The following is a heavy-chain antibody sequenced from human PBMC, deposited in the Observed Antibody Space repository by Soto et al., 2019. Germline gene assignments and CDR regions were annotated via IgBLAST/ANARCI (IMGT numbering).Heavy chain of an antibody. V-gene: IGHV3-33*01. CDR3: ARDLLEDPADYYDTKTDGFDI. CDR1: GFTFSSFG. CDR2: IWCTGSYK. Sequence: GGSLRLSCAASGFTFSSFGMHWVRQAPGKGLEWVAFIWCTGSYKYYADSVKGRFTISRDNSKNTVSLQMNSLRAEDTAVYYCARDLLEDPADYYDTKTDGFDIWGQGTMVTVSS. J-gene: IGHJ3*02. D-gene: IGHD3-22*01.